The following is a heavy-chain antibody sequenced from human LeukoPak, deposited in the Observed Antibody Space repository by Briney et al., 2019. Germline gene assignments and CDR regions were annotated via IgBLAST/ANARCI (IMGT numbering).Heavy chain of an antibody. CDR3: TTEYSSGWHTPDY. CDR2: IKSKTDGGTT. J-gene: IGHJ4*02. V-gene: IGHV3-15*01. D-gene: IGHD6-19*01. Sequence: GGSLRLSCAASGFTFSNAWMSWVRQAPGKGLEWVGRIKSKTDGGTTDYAAPVKGRFTISRDDSKNTLYLQMNSLKTEDTAVYYCTTEYSSGWHTPDYWGQGTLVTVSS. CDR1: GFTFSNAW.